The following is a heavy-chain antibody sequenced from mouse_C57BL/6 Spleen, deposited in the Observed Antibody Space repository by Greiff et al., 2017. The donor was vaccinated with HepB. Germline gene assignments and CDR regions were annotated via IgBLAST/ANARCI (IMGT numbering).Heavy chain of an antibody. CDR1: GFSLTSYA. CDR2: IWTGGGT. D-gene: IGHD2-4*01. J-gene: IGHJ4*01. Sequence: VKLVESGPGLVAPSQSLSITCTVSGFSLTSYAISWVRQPPGKGLEWLGVIWTGGGTNYNSALKSRLSISKDNSKSQVFLKMNSLQTDDTARYYCARRGAYDYDYYAMDYWGQGTSVTVSS. V-gene: IGHV2-9-1*01. CDR3: ARRGAYDYDYYAMDY.